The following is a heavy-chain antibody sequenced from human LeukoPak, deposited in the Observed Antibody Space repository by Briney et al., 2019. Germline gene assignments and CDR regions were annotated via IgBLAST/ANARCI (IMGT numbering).Heavy chain of an antibody. Sequence: PSETLSLTCTVSGGSISGYHWSWFRQPPGKGLEWIGYIHSSGTTEYNPSLESRITTSVDTSKNQVSLKLSSVTVADTAFYYCTREGYGSSGYYLDYWGQGTLVTVSS. CDR3: TREGYGSSGYYLDY. J-gene: IGHJ4*02. D-gene: IGHD3-22*01. V-gene: IGHV4-59*01. CDR2: IHSSGTT. CDR1: GGSISGYH.